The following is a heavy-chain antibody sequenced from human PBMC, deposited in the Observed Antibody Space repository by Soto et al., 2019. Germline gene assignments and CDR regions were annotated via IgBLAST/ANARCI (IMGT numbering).Heavy chain of an antibody. D-gene: IGHD6-13*01. V-gene: IGHV1-18*01. J-gene: IGHJ5*02. Sequence: QVQLVQSGAEVKKPGASVKVSCKASGYTFTSYGISWVRQAPGQGLEWMGWISAYNGNTNYAQKLQGRVTMTTDTTTSTAYMELRSLRSDDTAGYYCAREPTPPWEADGRVRWFDPWGQGTLVTGSS. CDR1: GYTFTSYG. CDR3: AREPTPPWEADGRVRWFDP. CDR2: ISAYNGNT.